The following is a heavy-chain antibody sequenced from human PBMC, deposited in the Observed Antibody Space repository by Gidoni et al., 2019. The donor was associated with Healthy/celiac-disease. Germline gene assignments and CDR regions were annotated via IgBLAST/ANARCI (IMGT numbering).Heavy chain of an antibody. CDR3: ATGPRLYCSGGSCYWFDP. CDR2: FDPEDGET. D-gene: IGHD2-15*01. CDR1: GYTLTELS. Sequence: QVQLVQSGAEVKKPGASVKVSCKVSGYTLTELSMHWVRQAPGKGLEWMGGFDPEDGETIYAQKFQGRVTMTEDTSTDTAYMELSSLRSEDTAVYYCATGPRLYCSGGSCYWFDPWGQGTLVTVSS. J-gene: IGHJ5*02. V-gene: IGHV1-24*01.